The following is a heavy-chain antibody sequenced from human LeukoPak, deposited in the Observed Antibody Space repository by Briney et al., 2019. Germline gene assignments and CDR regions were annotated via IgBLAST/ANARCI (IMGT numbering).Heavy chain of an antibody. D-gene: IGHD6-19*01. V-gene: IGHV1-18*04. J-gene: IGHJ4*02. Sequence: GASVRVSCKASGYTFTSYGISWVRQAPGQGLEWMGWISAYNGNTNYAQKLQARVTLNNDTSTRTACMELRSLRSDDTGVYYCARSGAVAGTQYSNYYFDYWGQGTLVTVSS. CDR1: GYTFTSYG. CDR3: ARSGAVAGTQYSNYYFDY. CDR2: ISAYNGNT.